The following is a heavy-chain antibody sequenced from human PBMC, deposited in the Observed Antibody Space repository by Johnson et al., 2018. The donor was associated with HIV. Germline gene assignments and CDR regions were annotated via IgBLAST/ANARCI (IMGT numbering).Heavy chain of an antibody. J-gene: IGHJ3*02. CDR3: AKVARGVDDAFDI. D-gene: IGHD3-10*01. Sequence: QVQLVESGGGVVQPGRSLRLPCAASGFTFSSYAMHWVRQAPGKGLEWVAVISYDGSNKYYADSVKGRFTISRDNSKNTLYLQMNNLRAEDTAVYYCAKVARGVDDAFDIWGQGTMVTVSS. V-gene: IGHV3-30-3*01. CDR2: ISYDGSNK. CDR1: GFTFSSYA.